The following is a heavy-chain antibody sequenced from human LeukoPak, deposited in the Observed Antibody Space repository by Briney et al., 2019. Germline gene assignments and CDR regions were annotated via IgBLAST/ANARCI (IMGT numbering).Heavy chain of an antibody. CDR3: ARGKFFDI. CDR2: ISDDGTNR. V-gene: IGHV3-30-3*01. J-gene: IGHJ3*02. CDR1: AFTFSHYP. Sequence: GRSLRLSCEASAFTFSHYPMDWVRQAPGKGLELVAIISDDGTNRYYADSVKGRLTISRDDSNNTVYLQMNSLRVDDTAIYFCARGKFFDIWGQGTMVTVPS.